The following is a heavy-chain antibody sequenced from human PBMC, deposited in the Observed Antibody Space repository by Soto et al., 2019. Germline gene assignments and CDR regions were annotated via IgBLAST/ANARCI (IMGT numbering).Heavy chain of an antibody. D-gene: IGHD2-15*01. V-gene: IGHV4-59*01. J-gene: IGHJ4*02. CDR1: GGSITGYY. CDR2: VYYTGST. CDR3: ARGFCSGGNCYYFDN. Sequence: KPSETLSLTCTVSGGSITGYYWNWIRQPPEKGLEWIGFVYYTGSTNYNPSFKSRLTISVDTSKNQVSLKLSSVSAADTAVYYCARGFCSGGNCYYFDNWGQGALVTVSS.